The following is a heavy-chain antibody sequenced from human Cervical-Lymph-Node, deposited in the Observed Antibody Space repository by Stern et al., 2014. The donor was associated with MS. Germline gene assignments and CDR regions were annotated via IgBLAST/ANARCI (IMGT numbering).Heavy chain of an antibody. Sequence: QVTLKEYGPVLVKPTETLTLTCTVSGFSLSNARMGGSWIRQPTGKALEGLAHNFSNDEKSYSTSLKSRLTISKDTSKSQVVLTMTNMDPVDTATYYCARILRYDDILTGVNWFDPWGQGTLVTVSS. J-gene: IGHJ5*02. D-gene: IGHD3-9*01. CDR2: NFSNDEK. V-gene: IGHV2-26*01. CDR3: ARILRYDDILTGVNWFDP. CDR1: GFSLSNARMG.